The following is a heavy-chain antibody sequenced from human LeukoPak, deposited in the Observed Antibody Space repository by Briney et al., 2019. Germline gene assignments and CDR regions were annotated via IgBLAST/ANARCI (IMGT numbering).Heavy chain of an antibody. Sequence: GGSLRLSCAASGFTFSSYAMSWVRQAPGKGLEWVSAITGSGDDTNYADSVKGRFTISRDNSKNSLYLQMNGLRAEDTAIYFCAKNAGYDIGCRFDYWGQGALVTVSS. J-gene: IGHJ4*02. D-gene: IGHD2-2*01. CDR3: AKNAGYDIGCRFDY. CDR2: ITGSGDDT. CDR1: GFTFSSYA. V-gene: IGHV3-23*01.